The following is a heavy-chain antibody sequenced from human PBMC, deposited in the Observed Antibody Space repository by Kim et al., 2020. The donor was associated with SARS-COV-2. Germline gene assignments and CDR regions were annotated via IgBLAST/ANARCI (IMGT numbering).Heavy chain of an antibody. V-gene: IGHV4-31*02. Sequence: LKSRFTIAVDTSKNQFPLKLSSVTAADTAVYYCARPANSGYEPRVGAFDIWGQGTMVTVSS. D-gene: IGHD5-12*01. J-gene: IGHJ3*02. CDR3: ARPANSGYEPRVGAFDI.